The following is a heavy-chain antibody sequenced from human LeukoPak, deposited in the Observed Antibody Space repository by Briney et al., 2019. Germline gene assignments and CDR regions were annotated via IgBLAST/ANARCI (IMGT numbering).Heavy chain of an antibody. CDR1: GFTFSGFA. J-gene: IGHJ4*02. V-gene: IGHV3-23*01. Sequence: GGSMRLSCAASGFTFSGFAMSWVRRTPGKGLEWVSGISGSGDNTLYADSVKGRFTISRDNSKNTLYLEMNSLRAEDTAIYYCAKDVHIVVGGGYYWGQGTLVTVSS. CDR2: ISGSGDNT. D-gene: IGHD2-21*01. CDR3: AKDVHIVVGGGYY.